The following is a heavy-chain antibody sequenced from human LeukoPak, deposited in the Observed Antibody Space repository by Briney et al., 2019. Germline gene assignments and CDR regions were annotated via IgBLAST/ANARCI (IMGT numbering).Heavy chain of an antibody. Sequence: ASVKVSCKASGYTFTSYYMHWVRQAPGQGLEWMGWINPNSGGTNYAQKFQGRVTMTRDTSISTAYMELSRLRSDDTAVYYCASSPIAARSDYYYYYMDVWGKGTTVTVSS. CDR3: ASSPIAARSDYYYYYMDV. CDR2: INPNSGGT. D-gene: IGHD6-6*01. J-gene: IGHJ6*03. V-gene: IGHV1-2*02. CDR1: GYTFTSYY.